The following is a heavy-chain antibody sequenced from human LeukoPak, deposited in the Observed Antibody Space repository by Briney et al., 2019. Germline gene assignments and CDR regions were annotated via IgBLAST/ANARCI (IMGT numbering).Heavy chain of an antibody. CDR2: INPNSGGT. CDR1: GYTFTGYY. V-gene: IGHV1-2*02. CDR3: AREAYSSPFFDY. J-gene: IGHJ4*02. Sequence: ASVKVSCKASGYTFTGYYMHWVRQAPGQGLEWMGWINPNSGGTNYAQKFQGRVTMTRDTSISTAYMELSSLRSEDTAVYYCAREAYSSPFFDYWGQGTLVTVSS. D-gene: IGHD6-13*01.